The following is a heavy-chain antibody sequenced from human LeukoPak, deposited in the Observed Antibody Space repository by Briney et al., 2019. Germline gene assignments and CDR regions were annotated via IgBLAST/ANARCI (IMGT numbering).Heavy chain of an antibody. CDR2: MNPNSGNT. CDR3: ARSPIKRAYRVTTVAQRTPTNMYYFDY. V-gene: IGHV1-8*03. D-gene: IGHD4-23*01. CDR1: GYTFTSYD. Sequence: GASVKVSCKASGYTFTSYDINWVRQATGQGLEWMGWMNPNSGNTGYAQKFQGRVTITRNTSISTAYMELSSLRSEDTAVYYCARSPIKRAYRVTTVAQRTPTNMYYFDYWGQGTLVTVSS. J-gene: IGHJ4*02.